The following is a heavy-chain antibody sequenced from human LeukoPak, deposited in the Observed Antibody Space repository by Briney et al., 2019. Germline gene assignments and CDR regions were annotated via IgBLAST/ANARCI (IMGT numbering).Heavy chain of an antibody. CDR2: TYYRSKWYN. D-gene: IGHD6-13*01. CDR3: ARDVGLYSSSWSAFDP. Sequence: SQTLSLTCAISGDSVSSNSAAWNWIRQSPSRGLEWLGSTYYRSKWYNDYAVAVKSRITMNPDTSKNQFSMQLNAVTPEDTAVYYCARDVGLYSSSWSAFDPWGQGTLVTVSS. J-gene: IGHJ5*02. V-gene: IGHV6-1*01. CDR1: GDSVSSNSAA.